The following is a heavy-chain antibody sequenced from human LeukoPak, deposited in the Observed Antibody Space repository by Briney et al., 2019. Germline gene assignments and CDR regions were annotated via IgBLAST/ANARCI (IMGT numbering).Heavy chain of an antibody. CDR2: ISSSGSSI. V-gene: IGHV3-48*01. CDR3: ARVKGSYFDY. Sequence: PGGSLRLSCVGSGFPSSSYSMIWVRQAPGKGLEWVSYISSSGSSIYFVDSVKGRFTVSRDNAKNSLFLQMNSPRVEDTSTYFCARVKGSYFDYWGQGALVTVSS. J-gene: IGHJ4*02. D-gene: IGHD2-15*01. CDR1: GFPSSSYS.